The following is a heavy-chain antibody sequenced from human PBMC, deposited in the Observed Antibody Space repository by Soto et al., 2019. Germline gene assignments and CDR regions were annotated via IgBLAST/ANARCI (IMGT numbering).Heavy chain of an antibody. CDR1: GFTFSSYA. V-gene: IGHV3-23*01. D-gene: IGHD6-13*01. J-gene: IGHJ6*02. CDR2: ISGSGGST. Sequence: GGSLRLSCAASGFTFSSYAMSWVRQAPGKGLEWVSAISGSGGSTYYADSVKGRFTISRDNSKNTLYLQMNSLRAEDTAVYYCAKGAYSSSWYWDLTTSYYYGMDVWGQGTTVTGS. CDR3: AKGAYSSSWYWDLTTSYYYGMDV.